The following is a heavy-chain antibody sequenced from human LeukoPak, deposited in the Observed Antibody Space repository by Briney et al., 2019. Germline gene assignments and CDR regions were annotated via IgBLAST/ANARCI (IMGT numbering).Heavy chain of an antibody. CDR3: ARGAVVDCGGDCFSVWFDA. J-gene: IGHJ5*02. D-gene: IGHD2-21*02. CDR2: IFYSGII. Sequence: SETLSLTCTVSGGSMSSYYWSWIRQPPGKGLEWIGYIFYSGIINYSPSLKSRVTISVDTSEDRFFLKLNSVTAADTAVYYCARGAVVDCGGDCFSVWFDAWGQGTLVTVSS. V-gene: IGHV4-59*08. CDR1: GGSMSSYY.